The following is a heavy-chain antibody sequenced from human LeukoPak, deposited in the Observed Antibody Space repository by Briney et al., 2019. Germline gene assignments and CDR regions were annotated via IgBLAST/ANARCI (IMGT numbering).Heavy chain of an antibody. CDR3: ARLGEYSYKD. CDR1: GGSFSGYY. D-gene: IGHD5-18*01. Sequence: SETLSLTCAVYGGSFSGYYWSWIRQPPGKGLEWIGEINHSGSTNYNPSLKSRVTISVDTSKNQFSLKLSSVTAADTAVYYCARLGEYSYKDWGQGTLVTVSS. V-gene: IGHV4-34*01. CDR2: INHSGST. J-gene: IGHJ4*02.